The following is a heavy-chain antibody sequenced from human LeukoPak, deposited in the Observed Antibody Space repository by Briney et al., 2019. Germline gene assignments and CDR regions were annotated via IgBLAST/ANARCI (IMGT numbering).Heavy chain of an antibody. CDR1: GGSISSGGYY. Sequence: SETLSLTCAVSGGSISSGGYYWSWIRQPPGKGLEWIGEINHSGSTNYNPSLKSRVTISVDTSKNQFSLKLSSVTAADTAVYYCARRRSGYSYRGFFDYWGQGTLVTVSS. CDR2: INHSGST. CDR3: ARRRSGYSYRGFFDY. V-gene: IGHV4-34*01. J-gene: IGHJ4*02. D-gene: IGHD5-18*01.